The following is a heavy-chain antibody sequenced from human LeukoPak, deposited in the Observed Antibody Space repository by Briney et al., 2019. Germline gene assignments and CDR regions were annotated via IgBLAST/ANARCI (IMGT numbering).Heavy chain of an antibody. CDR2: IYPADSDT. Sequence: GESLKISCKGSGYGFTNYWIGWVRQMPGKGLEWMGIIYPADSDTRYSPSFQGQVTISADKSISTAYLQWSSLKASDTAMYYCARRSQMATIDFDYWGQGTLVTVSS. J-gene: IGHJ4*02. D-gene: IGHD5-24*01. V-gene: IGHV5-51*01. CDR1: GYGFTNYW. CDR3: ARRSQMATIDFDY.